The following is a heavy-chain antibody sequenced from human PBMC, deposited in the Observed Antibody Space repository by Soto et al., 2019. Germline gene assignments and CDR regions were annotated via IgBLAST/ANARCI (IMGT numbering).Heavy chain of an antibody. CDR1: GGSISSGGYS. CDR2: IYHSGST. CDR3: AGNRKGCSGGSCYLFDY. J-gene: IGHJ4*02. Sequence: SETLSLTCAVSGGSISSGGYSWSWIRQPPGKGLEWIGYIYHSGSTYYNPSLKSRVTISVDRSKNQFSLKLSSVTAADTAVYYCAGNRKGCSGGSCYLFDYWGQGTLVTVS. V-gene: IGHV4-30-2*01. D-gene: IGHD2-15*01.